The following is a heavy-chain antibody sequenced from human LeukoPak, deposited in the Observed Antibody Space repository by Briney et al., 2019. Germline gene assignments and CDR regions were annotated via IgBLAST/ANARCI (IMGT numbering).Heavy chain of an antibody. CDR1: GGSISSYY. D-gene: IGHD3-10*01. Sequence: SETLSLTCTVSGGSISSYYWSWIRQPPGKGLEWIGEINHSGSTNYNPSLKSRVTISVDTSKNQFSLKLSSVTAADTAVYYCARNKHYYGSGSYYKPYGMDVWGQGTTVTVSS. CDR2: INHSGST. V-gene: IGHV4-34*01. CDR3: ARNKHYYGSGSYYKPYGMDV. J-gene: IGHJ6*02.